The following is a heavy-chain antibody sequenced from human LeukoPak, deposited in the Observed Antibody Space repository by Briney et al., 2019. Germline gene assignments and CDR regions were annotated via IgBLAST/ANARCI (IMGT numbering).Heavy chain of an antibody. D-gene: IGHD6-6*01. CDR1: GGSISSYY. J-gene: IGHJ5*02. CDR3: ARGSIAARRGNWFDP. V-gene: IGHV4-59*01. CDR2: IYYSGST. Sequence: SETLSLTCTVSGGSISSYYWSWIRQPPGKGLEWIGYIYYSGSTNYNASLKSRVTISVDTSKNQFSLKLSSVTAADTAVYYCARGSIAARRGNWFDPWGQGTLVTVSS.